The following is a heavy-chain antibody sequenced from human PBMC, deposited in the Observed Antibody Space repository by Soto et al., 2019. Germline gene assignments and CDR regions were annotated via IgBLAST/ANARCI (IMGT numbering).Heavy chain of an antibody. CDR1: GFTFSMYW. Sequence: EVQLVESGGGLVQPGGSLRLSCAASGFTFSMYWMHWVRQVPGKGPEWVSRINDDGISTNYADSVKGRFTISRDNAKNPLYLQMTALRVEDTAVYYCTRGPRSTSTGTGAFWGQGTLVTVSS. CDR2: INDDGIST. J-gene: IGHJ4*02. V-gene: IGHV3-74*01. D-gene: IGHD1-1*01. CDR3: TRGPRSTSTGTGAF.